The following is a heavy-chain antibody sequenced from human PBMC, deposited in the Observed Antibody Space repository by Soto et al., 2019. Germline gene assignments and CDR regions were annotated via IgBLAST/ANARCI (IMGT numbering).Heavy chain of an antibody. J-gene: IGHJ6*02. Sequence: GESLKISCKGSGYSFTSYWISWVRQMPGKGLEWMGRIDPSDSYTNYSPSFQGHVTISADKSISTAYLQWSSLKASDTAMYYCATSDDRLAPAGTDTYYYYYGMDVWGQLTTVTVFS. CDR2: IDPSDSYT. CDR3: ATSDDRLAPAGTDTYYYYYGMDV. V-gene: IGHV5-10-1*01. D-gene: IGHD6-13*01. CDR1: GYSFTSYW.